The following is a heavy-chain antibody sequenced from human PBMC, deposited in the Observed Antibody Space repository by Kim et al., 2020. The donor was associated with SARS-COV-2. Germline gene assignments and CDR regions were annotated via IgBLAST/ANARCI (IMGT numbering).Heavy chain of an antibody. CDR3: ARVSEETNYFDY. J-gene: IGHJ4*02. V-gene: IGHV3-11*05. Sequence: NYADSVKGRFTISRDNAKNSLYLRMNSLRAEDTAVYYCARVSEETNYFDYWGQGTLVTVSS. D-gene: IGHD4-17*01.